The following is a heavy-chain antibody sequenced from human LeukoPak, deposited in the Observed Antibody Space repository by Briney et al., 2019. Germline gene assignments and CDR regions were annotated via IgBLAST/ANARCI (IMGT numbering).Heavy chain of an antibody. J-gene: IGHJ3*02. CDR1: GFIFGTYW. Sequence: PGWSLRLSCVGSGFIFGTYWMSWVRQAPGKGLEWVANIKQDGSEKYYVDSVKGRFTISRDNAKNSLYLQMNSLRAEDTAVYYCATSGVLRFLEWLLVDAFDIWGQGTMVTVSS. D-gene: IGHD3-3*01. CDR3: ATSGVLRFLEWLLVDAFDI. CDR2: IKQDGSEK. V-gene: IGHV3-7*01.